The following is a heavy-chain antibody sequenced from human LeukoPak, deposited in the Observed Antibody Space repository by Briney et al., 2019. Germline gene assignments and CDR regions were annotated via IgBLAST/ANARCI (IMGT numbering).Heavy chain of an antibody. Sequence: ASVKVSCKASGGTFSSYAISWVRQAPGQGLEWMGGIIPIFGTANYAQKFQGRVTITTDESTSTAYMELSSLRSEDTAVYYCARAGYYYDSSGYYLPDAFDIWGQGTMVTVSS. CDR3: ARAGYYYDSSGYYLPDAFDI. CDR1: GGTFSSYA. V-gene: IGHV1-69*05. D-gene: IGHD3-22*01. CDR2: IIPIFGTA. J-gene: IGHJ3*02.